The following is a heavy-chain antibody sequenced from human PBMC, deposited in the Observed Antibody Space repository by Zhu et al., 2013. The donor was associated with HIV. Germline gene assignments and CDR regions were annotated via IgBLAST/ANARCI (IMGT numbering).Heavy chain of an antibody. CDR2: IIPILGIA. V-gene: IGHV1-69*02. Sequence: QVQLVQSGAEVKKPGSSVKVSCKASGGTFSSYTISWVRQAPGQGLEWMGRIIPILGIANYAQKFQGRVTITADKSTSTAYMELSSLRSEDTAVYYCASLKTRGYYDSSGYPYFDYWGQGTLVTVSS. D-gene: IGHD3-22*01. J-gene: IGHJ4*02. CDR1: GGTFSSYT. CDR3: ASLKTRGYYDSSGYPYFDY.